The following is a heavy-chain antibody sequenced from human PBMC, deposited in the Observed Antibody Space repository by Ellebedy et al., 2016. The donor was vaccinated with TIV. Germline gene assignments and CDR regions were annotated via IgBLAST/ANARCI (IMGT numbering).Heavy chain of an antibody. V-gene: IGHV3-30*13. CDR1: GFIFNSHG. CDR3: AKDSPTDINYHDNDILGILV. CDR2: ISGHGLTT. Sequence: GESLKISCAASGFIFNSHGMHWVRQAPGKGLEWVAVISGHGLTTYYAHSVKGRFTISRDNSNKSLYLQMNSLRAEDTAVYYCAKDSPTDINYHDNDILGILVWGQGTLVTVSS. D-gene: IGHD3-9*01. J-gene: IGHJ4*02.